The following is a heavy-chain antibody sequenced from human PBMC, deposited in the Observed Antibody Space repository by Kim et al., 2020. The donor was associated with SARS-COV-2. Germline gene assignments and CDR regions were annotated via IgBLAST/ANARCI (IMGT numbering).Heavy chain of an antibody. J-gene: IGHJ4*02. V-gene: IGHV4-39*01. D-gene: IGHD1-26*01. Sequence: SETLSLTCTVSGGSISSSSYYWGWIRQPPGKGLEWIGSIYYSGSTYYNPSLKSRVTISVDTSKNQFSLKLSSVTAADTAVYYCATSQWEPNLFDYWGQGTLVTVSS. CDR3: ATSQWEPNLFDY. CDR2: IYYSGST. CDR1: GGSISSSSYY.